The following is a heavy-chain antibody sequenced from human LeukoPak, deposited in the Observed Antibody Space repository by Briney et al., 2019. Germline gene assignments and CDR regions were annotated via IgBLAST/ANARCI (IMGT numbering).Heavy chain of an antibody. J-gene: IGHJ4*02. CDR3: AKYSRTGDPFDY. V-gene: IGHV3-23*01. CDR1: GFNFSTYA. CDR2: IGQIDNT. D-gene: IGHD7-27*01. Sequence: GGSLRLSCAVYGFNFSTYAMMWVRPILGKGLERVSTIGQIDNTYYADSVKDRFIIFRDTSKYTLYLQMNSLRGEDTAIYFCAKYSRTGDPFDYWGQGTLVAVSS.